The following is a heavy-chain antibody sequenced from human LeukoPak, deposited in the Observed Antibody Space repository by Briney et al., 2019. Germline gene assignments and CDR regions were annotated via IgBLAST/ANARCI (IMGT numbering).Heavy chain of an antibody. CDR3: ARKYAGHVGYDS. Sequence: GGSLRLSCAAAGFAVSNYAMSWVRQAPGKWLEWVSGISSGGSDTYYADSVNGRFNISRDKSKNTLYLHMNTLRVEDTAVYSCARKYAGHVGYDSWGQGTLVTVSS. CDR1: GFAVSNYA. D-gene: IGHD1-26*01. CDR2: ISSGGSDT. V-gene: IGHV3-23*01. J-gene: IGHJ4*02.